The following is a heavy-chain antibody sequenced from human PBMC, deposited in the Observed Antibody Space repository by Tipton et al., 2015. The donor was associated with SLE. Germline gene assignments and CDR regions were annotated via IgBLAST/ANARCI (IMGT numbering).Heavy chain of an antibody. J-gene: IGHJ5*02. CDR2: IYHSGST. D-gene: IGHD3-22*01. CDR3: AGSGYDHLSWFDP. V-gene: IGHV4-38-2*01. Sequence: TLSLTCAVSDYSISSGYYWGWIRQPPGKGLEWIGSIYHSGSTYYNPSLKSRVTISVDTSKNRFSLRLSSVTAADTAVYYCAGSGYDHLSWFDPWGQGILVTVSS. CDR1: DYSISSGYY.